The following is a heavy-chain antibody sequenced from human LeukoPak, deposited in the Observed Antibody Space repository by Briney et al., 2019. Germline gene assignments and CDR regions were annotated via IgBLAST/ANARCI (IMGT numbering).Heavy chain of an antibody. J-gene: IGHJ3*01. CDR3: AREVITFGGVIVMMGAFDV. Sequence: PGGSLRLSCAASGFTFSSYWMSWVRQAPGKGLEWVANIKQDGSEKYCVDSVKGRFTISRDNAKNSLYLQMNSLRAEDTAVYYCAREVITFGGVIVMMGAFDVWGQGTMVTVSS. CDR1: GFTFSSYW. V-gene: IGHV3-7*01. D-gene: IGHD3-16*02. CDR2: IKQDGSEK.